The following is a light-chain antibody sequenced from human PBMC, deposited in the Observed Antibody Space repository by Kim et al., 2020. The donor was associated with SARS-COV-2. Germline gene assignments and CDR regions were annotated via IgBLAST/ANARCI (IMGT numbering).Light chain of an antibody. J-gene: IGLJ3*02. CDR1: SIGGKN. V-gene: IGLV3-9*01. CDR2: RDD. Sequence: SLALGKTARITCEGNSIGGKNVQWYQQKPGQAPVLVIYRDDNRPSGIPERFSGSNSGNTATLTISSAQVGDEADYYCQVWDGSHVTFGGGTQLTVL. CDR3: QVWDGSHVT.